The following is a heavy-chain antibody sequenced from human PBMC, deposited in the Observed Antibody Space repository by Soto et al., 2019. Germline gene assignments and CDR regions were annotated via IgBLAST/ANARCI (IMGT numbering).Heavy chain of an antibody. J-gene: IGHJ4*02. Sequence: GGSLRLSCVVSGFSFSSVWMTLVSQAPGKGLECVANIKYDGSEEYYVDSVKGRFTISRDNAKNSLYLQMNSLRDEDSAVYYCVTDLNWQGHWGQGTLVTVSS. CDR3: VTDLNWQGH. V-gene: IGHV3-7*01. CDR1: GFSFSSVW. CDR2: IKYDGSEE.